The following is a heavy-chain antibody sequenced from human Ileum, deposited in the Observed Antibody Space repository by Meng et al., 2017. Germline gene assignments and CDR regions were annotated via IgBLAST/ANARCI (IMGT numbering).Heavy chain of an antibody. CDR2: IYDSGST. CDR1: GGSISSGGYY. J-gene: IGHJ4*02. V-gene: IGHV4-31*03. CDR3: ARGGTAYFDY. Sequence: QVQLQESGPGLGKPSQTLSLTCTVSGGSISSGGYYWSWIRQHPGKGLEWIGYIYDSGSTYSNPSLKSRIAISGDTSKNQFSLNLSSVTAADTAVYYCARGGTAYFDYWGQGTLVTVSS. D-gene: IGHD1-1*01.